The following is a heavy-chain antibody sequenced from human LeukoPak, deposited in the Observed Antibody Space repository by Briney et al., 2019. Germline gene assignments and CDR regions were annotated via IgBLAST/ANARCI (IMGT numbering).Heavy chain of an antibody. V-gene: IGHV3-21*01. CDR3: AREGMMGMSFDI. CDR1: GFTFDDYA. CDR2: ISSSSSYI. D-gene: IGHD7-27*01. J-gene: IGHJ3*02. Sequence: GGSLRLSCAASGFTFDDYAMHWVRQAPGKGLEWVSSISSSSSYIYYADSVKGRFTISRDNAKNSLYLQMNSLRAEDTAVYYCAREGMMGMSFDIWGQGTMVTVSS.